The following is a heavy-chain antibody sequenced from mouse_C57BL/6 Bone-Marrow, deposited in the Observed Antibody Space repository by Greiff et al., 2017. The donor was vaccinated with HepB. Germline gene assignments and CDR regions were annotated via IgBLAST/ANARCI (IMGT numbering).Heavy chain of an antibody. J-gene: IGHJ2*01. Sequence: EVQLQESGPGMVKPSQSLSLTCTVTGYSITSGYDWHWIRHFPGNKLEWMGYISYSGSTNYNPSLKSRISITHDTSKNHFFLTLNTVTTEATATYYCARDGYDGYSFDYWGQGTTLTVSS. D-gene: IGHD2-2*01. CDR3: ARDGYDGYSFDY. CDR2: ISYSGST. V-gene: IGHV3-1*01. CDR1: GYSITSGYD.